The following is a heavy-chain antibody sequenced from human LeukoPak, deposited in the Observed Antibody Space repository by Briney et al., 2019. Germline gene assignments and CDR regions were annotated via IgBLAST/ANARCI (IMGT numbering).Heavy chain of an antibody. V-gene: IGHV1-2*02. CDR2: INANSGDT. Sequence: GASVKVSCKASGDSFTDYYMHWVRQAPGQGLEWMGWINANSGDTNYAQNFLGRVTMTRDTSISTAYMELSRLRSDDTAVYYCARGVSYYYDSSGYSLLYYFDYWGQGTLVTVSS. CDR1: GDSFTDYY. J-gene: IGHJ4*02. D-gene: IGHD3-22*01. CDR3: ARGVSYYYDSSGYSLLYYFDY.